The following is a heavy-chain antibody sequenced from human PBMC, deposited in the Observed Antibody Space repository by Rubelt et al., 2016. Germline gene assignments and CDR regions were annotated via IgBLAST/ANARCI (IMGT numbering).Heavy chain of an antibody. V-gene: IGHV3-33*01. D-gene: IGHD6-19*01. J-gene: IGHJ4*02. CDR3: ARGHVGGIAVAAPCDY. CDR1: GFTFRTYG. CDR2: IWYDGGYK. Sequence: GGGVVQPGRSLRLSCAASGFTFRTYGMHWVRQAPGKGLEWVAVIWYDGGYKYNADSVQGRFTISRDNAKNTLYVEMNSLRADDTAVYYCARGHVGGIAVAAPCDYWGQGTLVTVSS.